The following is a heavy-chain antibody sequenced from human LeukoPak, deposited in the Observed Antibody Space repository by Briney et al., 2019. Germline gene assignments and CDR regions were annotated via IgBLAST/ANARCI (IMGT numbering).Heavy chain of an antibody. V-gene: IGHV3-23*03. CDR3: AKARDSQELGGDDAFDI. CDR1: GFTVSSNY. CDR2: IYSGGGST. J-gene: IGHJ3*02. D-gene: IGHD1-26*01. Sequence: GGSLRLSCAASGFTVSSNYMSWVRQAPGKGLEWVSVIYSGGGSTYYADSVKGRFTISRDNSKNTLYLQMNSLRAEDTAVYYCAKARDSQELGGDDAFDIWGQGTMVTVSS.